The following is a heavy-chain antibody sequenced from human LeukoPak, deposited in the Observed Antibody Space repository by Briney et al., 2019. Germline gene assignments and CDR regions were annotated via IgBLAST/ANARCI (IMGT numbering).Heavy chain of an antibody. CDR1: GFPFSIYA. V-gene: IGHV3-23*01. CDR2: ISGSGSIT. J-gene: IGHJ4*02. CDR3: AKDLYGDYDNDY. D-gene: IGHD4-17*01. Sequence: GGSLRLSCAASGFPFSIYAMSWVRQAPGKGLEWVSGISGSGSITYYADSVKGRFTISRDNSKNTLYLQMNSLRAEDTAVYYWAKDLYGDYDNDYWGQGTLVTVSS.